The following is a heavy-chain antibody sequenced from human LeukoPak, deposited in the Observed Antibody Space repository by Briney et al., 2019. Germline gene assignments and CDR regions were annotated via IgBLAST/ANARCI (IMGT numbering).Heavy chain of an antibody. Sequence: SETLSLTCTVSGGSISSSSYYWGWIRQPPGKGLEWIGSLYYSGSTHYNPSLKSRVTISVDTSKNQFSLKLSSVTAADTAVYYCANSANYGGNSGFFDYWGQGTLVTVS. CDR1: GGSISSSSYY. CDR3: ANSANYGGNSGFFDY. CDR2: LYYSGST. J-gene: IGHJ4*02. D-gene: IGHD4-23*01. V-gene: IGHV4-39*01.